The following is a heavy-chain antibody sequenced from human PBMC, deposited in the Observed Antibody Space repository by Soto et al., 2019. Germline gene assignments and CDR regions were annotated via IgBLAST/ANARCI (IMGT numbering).Heavy chain of an antibody. CDR1: GFTFGDYA. J-gene: IGHJ6*02. CDR3: TRVCSSTSCYFVSPISQDSLLRKEYYYYYYGMDV. D-gene: IGHD2-2*01. Sequence: GGSLRLSCTASGFTFGDYAMSWFRQAPGKGLEWVGFIRSKAYGGTTEYAASVKGRFTISRDDSKSIAYLQMNSLKTEDTVMYYCTRVCSSTSCYFVSPISQDSLLRKEYYYYYYGMDVWGQGTTVTVSS. CDR2: IRSKAYGGTT. V-gene: IGHV3-49*03.